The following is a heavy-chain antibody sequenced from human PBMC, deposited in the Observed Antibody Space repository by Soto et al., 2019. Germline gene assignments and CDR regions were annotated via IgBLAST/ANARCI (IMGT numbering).Heavy chain of an antibody. CDR2: ISSSSSYI. Sequence: WISKTPGKGLEWVSSISSSSSYIYYADSVKGRFTISRDNAKNSLYLQMNSLRAEDTAVYYCARELRSEDAFDIWGQGTMVTVSS. V-gene: IGHV3-21*01. D-gene: IGHD2-15*01. J-gene: IGHJ3*02. CDR3: ARELRSEDAFDI.